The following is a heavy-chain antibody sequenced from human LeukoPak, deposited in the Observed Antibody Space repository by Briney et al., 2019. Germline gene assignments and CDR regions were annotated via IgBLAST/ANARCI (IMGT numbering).Heavy chain of an antibody. CDR2: ISSSSSYI. D-gene: IGHD6-19*01. CDR1: GFTFSSYR. V-gene: IGHV3-21*01. CDR3: AREREQWHAFDI. Sequence: GGSLRLSCAASGFTFSSYRMNWVRQAPGKGLEWVSAISSSSSYIYYADSVKGRFTISRDNAKNSLYLQMNSLRAEDTAVYFCAREREQWHAFDIWGQGTMVTVSS. J-gene: IGHJ3*02.